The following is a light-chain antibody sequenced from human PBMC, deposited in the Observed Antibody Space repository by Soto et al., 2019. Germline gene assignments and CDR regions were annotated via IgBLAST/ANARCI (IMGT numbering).Light chain of an antibody. CDR3: KLSSSSNPYV. CDR1: KNDIGVYDL. Sequence: QAAVAQPPSASGAPGQSVTISCTGTKNDIGVYDLASWYQHNPGKAPRLIIYDAVHRPSWAPARFSGSMSGGKAALTVSGVQAADEADYFCKLSSSSNPYVFGSGTKVTVL. CDR2: DAV. V-gene: IGLV2-8*01. J-gene: IGLJ1*01.